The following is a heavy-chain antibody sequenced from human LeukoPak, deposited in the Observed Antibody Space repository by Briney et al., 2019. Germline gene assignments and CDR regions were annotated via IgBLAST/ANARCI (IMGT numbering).Heavy chain of an antibody. CDR3: ARVSGGDYYYYGMDV. Sequence: PSETLSLTCTVSGGSISSYYWSWIRQPPGKGLEGIGYIYYSGSTNYNPSLKSRVTISVDTSKNQFSLKLSSVTAADTAVYYCARVSGGDYYYYGMDVWGQGTTVTVSS. CDR1: GGSISSYY. CDR2: IYYSGST. J-gene: IGHJ6*02. V-gene: IGHV4-59*01.